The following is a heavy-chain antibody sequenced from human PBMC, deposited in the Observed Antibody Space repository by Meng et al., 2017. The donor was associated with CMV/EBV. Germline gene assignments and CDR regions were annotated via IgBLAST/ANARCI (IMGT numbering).Heavy chain of an antibody. J-gene: IGHJ5*02. V-gene: IGHV4-39*07. CDR2: IYYSGST. CDR1: GGSISSSSYY. D-gene: IGHD1-20*01. Sequence: SETRSLTCTVSGGSISSSSYYWGWIRQPPGKGLEWIGSIYYSGSTYYNPSLKSRVTISVDTSKNQFSLKLSSVTAADTAVYYCAREPDHYNWNRNSAHNWFDPWGQGTLVTVSS. CDR3: AREPDHYNWNRNSAHNWFDP.